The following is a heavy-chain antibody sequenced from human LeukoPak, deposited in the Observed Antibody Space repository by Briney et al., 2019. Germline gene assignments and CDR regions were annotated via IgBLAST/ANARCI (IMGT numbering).Heavy chain of an antibody. V-gene: IGHV4-59*12. J-gene: IGHJ4*02. Sequence: SETLSLTCTVSGGSISGYYWSWIRQPPGKGLQFIGYIHYTGSTNYNPSLESRVTLSVDTSKNQFSLKLRSVTAADTAVYYCAREDSSGYLFDYWGQGTLVTVSS. CDR2: IHYTGST. CDR1: GGSISGYY. D-gene: IGHD3-22*01. CDR3: AREDSSGYLFDY.